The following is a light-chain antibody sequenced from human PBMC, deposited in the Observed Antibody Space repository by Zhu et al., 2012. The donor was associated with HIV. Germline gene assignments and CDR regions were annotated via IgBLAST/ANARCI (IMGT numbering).Light chain of an antibody. Sequence: EAVLTQSPATLSLSPGERATLSCRASQSVSSNYLAWYQQKPGQAPRLLIYGASSRATGIPDRFSGSGFGTDFTLTISRLEPEDFAVYYCQQYGSSPTFGGGTKVEIK. CDR1: QSVSSNY. CDR2: GAS. CDR3: QQYGSSPT. J-gene: IGKJ4*01. V-gene: IGKV3-20*01.